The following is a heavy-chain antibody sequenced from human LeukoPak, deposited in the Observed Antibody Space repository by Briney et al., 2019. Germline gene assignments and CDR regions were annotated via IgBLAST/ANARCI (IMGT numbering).Heavy chain of an antibody. CDR2: TKPDGTAE. CDR1: GFTFRNYW. V-gene: IGHV3-7*03. J-gene: IGHJ5*02. D-gene: IGHD6-6*01. Sequence: GGSLRLSCAASGFTFRNYWMGWVRQAPGKGLEWVANTKPDGTAEYYVDSVRGRFTTSRDNASNFLYLQMNSLRGEDTAVYYCARESHSSSPGWFDPWGQGTLVTVSS. CDR3: ARESHSSSPGWFDP.